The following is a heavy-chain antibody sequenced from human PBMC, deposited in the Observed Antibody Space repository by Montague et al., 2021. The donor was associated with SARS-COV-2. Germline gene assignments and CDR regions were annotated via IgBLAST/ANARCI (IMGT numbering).Heavy chain of an antibody. CDR3: AADYGERDWIDS. D-gene: IGHD4-17*01. V-gene: IGHV4-39*01. CDR1: GGSISSSSYY. CDR2: IYYSGST. J-gene: IGHJ5*01. Sequence: SETLSLTCTVSGGSISSSSYYWGWIRQPPGKGLEWIGGIYYSGSTYYNPSLKSRVTISVDTSKNQFSLKLSSVTAADTAVYYCAADYGERDWIDSWGQGTPVTVSS.